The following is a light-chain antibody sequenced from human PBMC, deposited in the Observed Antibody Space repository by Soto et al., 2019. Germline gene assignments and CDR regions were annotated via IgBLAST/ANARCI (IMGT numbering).Light chain of an antibody. Sequence: QSVLTQPASVSGSPGPSITISCTGTSSDVGGYNYVSWYQQHPGKAPKLMIYDVSNRPSGVSNRFSGSKSGNTASLTISGIQAEDEADYYFSSYTSSSTLVFGAGTKLTVL. CDR1: SSDVGGYNY. CDR3: SSYTSSSTLV. V-gene: IGLV2-14*01. J-gene: IGLJ2*01. CDR2: DVS.